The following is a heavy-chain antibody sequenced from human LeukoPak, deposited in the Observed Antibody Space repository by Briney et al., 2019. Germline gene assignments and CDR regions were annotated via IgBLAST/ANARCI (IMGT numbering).Heavy chain of an antibody. CDR3: ARVNYDYYYYMDV. CDR1: GGSISSGDYY. CDR2: IYYSGST. J-gene: IGHJ6*03. Sequence: TSQTLSLTCTVSGGSISSGDYYWSWIRQPPGKGLEWIGYIYYSGSTYYNPCLKSRVTRSVDTSKSQFSLKLSSVTAADTAVYYCARVNYDYYYYMDVWGKGTTVTVSS. D-gene: IGHD4-23*01. V-gene: IGHV4-30-4*08.